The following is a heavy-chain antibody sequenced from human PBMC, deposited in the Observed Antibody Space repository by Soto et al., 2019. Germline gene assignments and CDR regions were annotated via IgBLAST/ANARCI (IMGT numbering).Heavy chain of an antibody. D-gene: IGHD5-12*01. Sequence: GGSLRLSCAASGFTFSGSAMHWVRQASGKGLEWVGRIRSKANSYATAYAASVKGRFTISRDDSKNTAYLQMNSLRAEDTAVYYCARDIGYSGYAFDFWGQGTLVTVSS. CDR1: GFTFSGSA. CDR3: ARDIGYSGYAFDF. CDR2: IRSKANSYAT. V-gene: IGHV3-73*01. J-gene: IGHJ4*02.